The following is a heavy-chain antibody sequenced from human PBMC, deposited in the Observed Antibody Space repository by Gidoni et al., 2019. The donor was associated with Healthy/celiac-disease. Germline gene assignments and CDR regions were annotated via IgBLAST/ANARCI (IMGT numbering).Heavy chain of an antibody. V-gene: IGHV3-30*04. CDR2: ISYDGSNK. J-gene: IGHJ4*02. CDR3: AGEYSSSSDSSSWYRSFDY. Sequence: QVQLVESGGGVVQPGRSLRLSCAASGFTFSSYAMHWVRQAPGKGLEWVAVISYDGSNKYYADSVKGRLTISRDNSKNTLYLQMNSLRAEDTAVYYCAGEYSSSSDSSSWYRSFDYWGQGTLVTVSS. CDR1: GFTFSSYA. D-gene: IGHD6-13*01.